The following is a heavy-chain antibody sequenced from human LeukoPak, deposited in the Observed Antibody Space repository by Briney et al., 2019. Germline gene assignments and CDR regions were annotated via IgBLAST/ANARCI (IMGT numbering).Heavy chain of an antibody. Sequence: PGGSLRLSCAASGFTVSSNYMSWVRQAPGKGLEWVSVIYSGGSTYYADSVKGRFTISRDNAKNSLYLQMNSLRAEDMALYYCAKGTVVGATGTYDYWGQGTLVTVSS. D-gene: IGHD1-26*01. V-gene: IGHV3-53*05. J-gene: IGHJ4*02. CDR3: AKGTVVGATGTYDY. CDR1: GFTVSSNY. CDR2: IYSGGST.